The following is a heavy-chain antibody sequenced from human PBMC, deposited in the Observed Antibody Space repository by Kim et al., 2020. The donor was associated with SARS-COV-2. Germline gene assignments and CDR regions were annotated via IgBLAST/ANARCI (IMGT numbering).Heavy chain of an antibody. CDR3: ARGEGYSGYDFYGY. D-gene: IGHD5-12*01. V-gene: IGHV4-34*01. Sequence: NPSLKSRVTISVDPSKNQFSLKLSSVTAADTAVYYCARGEGYSGYDFYGYWGQGTLVTVSS. J-gene: IGHJ4*02.